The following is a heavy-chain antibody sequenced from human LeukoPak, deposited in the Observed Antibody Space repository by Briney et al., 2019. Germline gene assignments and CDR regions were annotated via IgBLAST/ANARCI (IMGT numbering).Heavy chain of an antibody. D-gene: IGHD3-22*01. V-gene: IGHV4-59*01. Sequence: SSETLSLTCTVSGGSISSYYWSWIRQPPGKGLEWIGYIYYSGSTNYNPSLKSRVTISVDTSKNQFSLKLSSVTAADTAVYYCARDRTWLEIWGQGTLVTVSS. J-gene: IGHJ4*02. CDR3: ARDRTWLEI. CDR1: GGSISSYY. CDR2: IYYSGST.